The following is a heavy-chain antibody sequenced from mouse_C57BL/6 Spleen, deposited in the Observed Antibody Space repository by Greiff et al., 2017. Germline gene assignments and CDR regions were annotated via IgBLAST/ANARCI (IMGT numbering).Heavy chain of an antibody. CDR3: ARGTTVVAMNWYFDV. J-gene: IGHJ1*03. CDR2: IYPSDSET. Sequence: QVQLQQPGAELVRPGSSVKLSCKASGYTFTSYWLDWVKQRPGQGLEWIGNIYPSDSETHYNQKFKDKATLTVDKSSSTAYMQLSSLTSEDSAVYYCARGTTVVAMNWYFDVWGTGTTVTVSS. D-gene: IGHD1-1*01. CDR1: GYTFTSYW. V-gene: IGHV1-61*01.